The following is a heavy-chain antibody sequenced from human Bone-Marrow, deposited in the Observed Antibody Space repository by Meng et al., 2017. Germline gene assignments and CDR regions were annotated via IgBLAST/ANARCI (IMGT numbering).Heavy chain of an antibody. Sequence: ASVKVSCKASGYTFTSYDINWVRQATGQGLEWMGWISAYNGNTNYAQKLQGRVTMTTDTSTSTAYMELRSLRSDDTAVYYCARPSTYYDFWSGYYSYYGMDVWGQGTTVTVSS. J-gene: IGHJ6*02. CDR1: GYTFTSYD. CDR2: ISAYNGNT. D-gene: IGHD3-3*01. V-gene: IGHV1-18*01. CDR3: ARPSTYYDFWSGYYSYYGMDV.